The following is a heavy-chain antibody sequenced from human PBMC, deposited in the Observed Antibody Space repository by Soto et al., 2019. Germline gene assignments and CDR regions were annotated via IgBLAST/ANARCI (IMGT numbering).Heavy chain of an antibody. V-gene: IGHV1-69*12. J-gene: IGHJ6*02. Sequence: QVQLEQSGAEVKKPGSSVKVSCKASGGTFSNSAISWVRQAPGQGLEWMGGIMPIFRTPDYAQKFQGRVTITADESTSTAYMELSGLRSEDTAVYYCARDQDRLQLGGNYYYIMDVWGQGTTVTVSS. CDR1: GGTFSNSA. CDR2: IMPIFRTP. CDR3: ARDQDRLQLGGNYYYIMDV. D-gene: IGHD5-12*01.